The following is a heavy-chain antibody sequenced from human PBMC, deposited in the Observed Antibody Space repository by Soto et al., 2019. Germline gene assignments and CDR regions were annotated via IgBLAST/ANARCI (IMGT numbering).Heavy chain of an antibody. V-gene: IGHV3-21*01. CDR1: GFTFSTYS. CDR2: ISSRSDI. J-gene: IGHJ6*01. Sequence: SGGSLRLSCVGSGFTFSTYSINWVRQAPGKGLEWVSSISSRSDIYYADSVKGRFTISRDNAKNSVSLQMNSLRAEDTAVYYSARQYTAWPLAYGLDVWGQGTTVTVSS. CDR3: ARQYTAWPLAYGLDV. D-gene: IGHD2-2*02.